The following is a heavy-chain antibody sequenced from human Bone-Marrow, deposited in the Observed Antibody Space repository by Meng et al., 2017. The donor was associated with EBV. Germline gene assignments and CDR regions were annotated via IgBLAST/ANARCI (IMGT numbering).Heavy chain of an antibody. Sequence: VYAVQSGFGFKKPGVSVKVSRKASGYTFTSYAMNWVRQAPGQGLEWMGWINTNTGNPTYAQGFTGRFVFSLDTSVSTAYLQISSLKAEDTAVYYCARRYSSSWYGPNWFDPWGQGTLVTVSS. D-gene: IGHD6-13*01. V-gene: IGHV7-4-1*02. J-gene: IGHJ5*02. CDR1: GYTFTSYA. CDR3: ARRYSSSWYGPNWFDP. CDR2: INTNTGNP.